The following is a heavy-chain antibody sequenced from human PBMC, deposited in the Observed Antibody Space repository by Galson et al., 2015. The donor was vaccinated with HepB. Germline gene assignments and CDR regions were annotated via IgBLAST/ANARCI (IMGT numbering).Heavy chain of an antibody. CDR1: GGSISPSSW. CDR3: ARFIRFLEWSGRRDFYYGMDV. J-gene: IGHJ6*02. CDR2: IFHSGTT. D-gene: IGHD3-3*01. Sequence: SETLSLTCAVSGGSISPSSWWTWVRQSPGEGLEWIGEIFHSGTTNYNPSLKSRGHISVDKSKNQFSLKLRSVTAADTAVYYCARFIRFLEWSGRRDFYYGMDVWGQGTTVTVSS. V-gene: IGHV4-4*02.